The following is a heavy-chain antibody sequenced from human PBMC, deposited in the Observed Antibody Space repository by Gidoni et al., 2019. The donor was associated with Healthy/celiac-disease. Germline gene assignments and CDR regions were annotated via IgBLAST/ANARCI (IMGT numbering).Heavy chain of an antibody. CDR1: GYPFPGYY. V-gene: IGHV1-2*04. J-gene: IGHJ5*02. CDR3: ARANSGEQWLVPWDWFDP. CDR2: INPNSGGT. Sequence: QVQLVQSGAEVKKPGASVKVSCKASGYPFPGYYLHWVRQAPGQGLEWMGWINPNSGGTNYAQKFQGWVTMTRDTSISTAYMELSRLRSDDTAVYYCARANSGEQWLVPWDWFDPWGQGTLVTVSS. D-gene: IGHD6-19*01.